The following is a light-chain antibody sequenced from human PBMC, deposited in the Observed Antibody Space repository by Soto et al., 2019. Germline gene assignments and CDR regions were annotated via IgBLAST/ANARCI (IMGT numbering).Light chain of an antibody. Sequence: DIQMTQSPSALSGSLGDRVTITCRASQTISSWLAWYQQKPGKAPKLLIYKASTLKSGVPSRFSGSGSGTEFTLTISSLQSEDFAVYYCQQYNNWPPITFGQGTRLEIK. CDR3: QQYNNWPPIT. CDR2: KAS. V-gene: IGKV1-5*03. CDR1: QTISSW. J-gene: IGKJ5*01.